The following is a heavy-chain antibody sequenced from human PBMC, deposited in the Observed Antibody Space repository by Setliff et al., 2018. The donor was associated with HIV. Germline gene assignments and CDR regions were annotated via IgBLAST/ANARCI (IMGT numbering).Heavy chain of an antibody. CDR3: ARHSPSDY. CDR2: IYYSGST. Sequence: TSETLSLTCTVSGDSISSAGHYWSWIRQHPGKGLEWIGSIYYSGSTYYNPSLKSRVTISVDTSKNQFSLKLSSVTAADTAVYYCARHSPSDYWGQGTLVTVSS. J-gene: IGHJ4*02. V-gene: IGHV4-39*01. CDR1: GDSISSAGHY.